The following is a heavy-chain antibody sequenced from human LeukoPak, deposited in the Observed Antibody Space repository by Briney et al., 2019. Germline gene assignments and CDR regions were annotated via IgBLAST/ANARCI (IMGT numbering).Heavy chain of an antibody. CDR2: ICANGGNT. Sequence: GGSLRLSCAASGFTFSNYGMNWVRQAPGKGLEWVTAICANGGNTYYADSVKGRFTISRDNSKDTLSLQMNSLIAEDTAVYYCAKERASRLPFDYWGQGTLVTVSS. CDR1: GFTFSNYG. J-gene: IGHJ4*02. D-gene: IGHD4-11*01. V-gene: IGHV3-23*01. CDR3: AKERASRLPFDY.